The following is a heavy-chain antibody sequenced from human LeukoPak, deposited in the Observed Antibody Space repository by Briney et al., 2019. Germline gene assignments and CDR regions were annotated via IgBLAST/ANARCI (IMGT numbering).Heavy chain of an antibody. CDR1: GYSFTSYW. J-gene: IGHJ6*03. CDR2: IYPGDSDT. Sequence: GESLKISCKGSGYSFTSYWIGWVRQMPGKGLGWMGIIYPGDSDTRYSPSFQGQVTISADKSISTAYLQWSSLKASDTAMYYCARHGLGDYWEYEYYYMDVWGKGTTVTVSS. CDR3: ARHGLGDYWEYEYYYMDV. D-gene: IGHD3/OR15-3a*01. V-gene: IGHV5-51*01.